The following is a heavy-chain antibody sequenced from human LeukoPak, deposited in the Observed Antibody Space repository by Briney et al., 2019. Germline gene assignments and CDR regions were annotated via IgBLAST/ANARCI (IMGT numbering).Heavy chain of an antibody. CDR3: ARSTGTSSSYYYYMDV. V-gene: IGHV5-51*01. D-gene: IGHD1-7*01. CDR1: GYSFTSYW. J-gene: IGHJ6*03. Sequence: GESLKISCKGSGYSFTSYWIGWVRQMPGKGLEWMGIIYPGDSDTSYSPSFQGQVTISADKSISTAYLQWSSLKASDTAMYYCARSTGTSSSYYYYMDVWGKGTTVTVSS. CDR2: IYPGDSDT.